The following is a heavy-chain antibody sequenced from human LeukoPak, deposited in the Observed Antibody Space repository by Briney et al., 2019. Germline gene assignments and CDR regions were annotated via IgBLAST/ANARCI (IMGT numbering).Heavy chain of an antibody. Sequence: SETLSLTCTVSGGSISSYYWSWIRQPAGKGLEWIGRIYTSGSTNYSPSLKSRVTMSVDTSKNQFSLKLSSVTAADTAVYYCARARSITMVRGDGNYFDYWGQGTLVTVSS. V-gene: IGHV4-4*07. CDR1: GGSISSYY. J-gene: IGHJ4*02. D-gene: IGHD3-10*01. CDR3: ARARSITMVRGDGNYFDY. CDR2: IYTSGST.